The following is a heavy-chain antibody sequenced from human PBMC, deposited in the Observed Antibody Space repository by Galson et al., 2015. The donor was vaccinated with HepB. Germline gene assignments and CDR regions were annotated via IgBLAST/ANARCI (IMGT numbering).Heavy chain of an antibody. CDR1: GFTFSDHY. D-gene: IGHD5-18*01. CDR2: TRNKANSYTT. J-gene: IGHJ6*02. Sequence: SLRLSCAASGFTFSDHYMDWVRQAPGKGLEWVGRTRNKANSYTTEYAASVKGRFTISRDDSKNSLYLQMNSLRTEDTAVYYCARARRYSYAMKYYYYGMDVWGQGTTVTVSS. V-gene: IGHV3-72*01. CDR3: ARARRYSYAMKYYYYGMDV.